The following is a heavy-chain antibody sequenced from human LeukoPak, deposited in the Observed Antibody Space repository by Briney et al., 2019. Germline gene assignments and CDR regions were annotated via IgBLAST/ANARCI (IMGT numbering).Heavy chain of an antibody. CDR3: ARSPNLVGATDYFDY. D-gene: IGHD1-26*01. V-gene: IGHV5-51*01. CDR1: GYSFTSYW. J-gene: IGHJ4*02. Sequence: GESLKISCKGSGYSFTSYWIGWVRQMPGKSLEWMGIIYPGDSDTRYSPSFQGQVTISADKSISTAYLQWSSLKASDTAMYYCARSPNLVGATDYFDYWGQGTLVTVSS. CDR2: IYPGDSDT.